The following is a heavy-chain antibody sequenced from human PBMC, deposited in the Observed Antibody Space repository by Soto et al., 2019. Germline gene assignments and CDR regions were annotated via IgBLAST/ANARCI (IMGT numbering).Heavy chain of an antibody. CDR2: ISGSGGST. J-gene: IGHJ5*02. CDR1: GFTFSSYA. D-gene: IGHD2-2*01. V-gene: IGHV3-23*01. Sequence: GWSLRLSCAASGFTFSSYAMSWVRQAPGKGLEWVSAISGSGGSTYYADSVKGRFTISRDNSKNTLYLQMNSLRAEDTAVYYCAKAPHIVVVPAAPGNWFDPWGQGTLVTVSS. CDR3: AKAPHIVVVPAAPGNWFDP.